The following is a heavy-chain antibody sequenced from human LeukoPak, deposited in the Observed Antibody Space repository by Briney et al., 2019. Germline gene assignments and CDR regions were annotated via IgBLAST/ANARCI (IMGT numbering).Heavy chain of an antibody. D-gene: IGHD6-6*01. CDR3: ARGLEYSSSVYAFDT. V-gene: IGHV3-48*01. CDR1: GFTFSSYS. J-gene: IGHJ3*02. CDR2: ISSSSSTI. Sequence: GGSLRLSCAASGFTFSSYSMNWVRQAPGKGLEWVSYISSSSSTIYYADSVKGRFTISRDNAKNSLYLQMNSLRAEDTAVYYCARGLEYSSSVYAFDTWGQGTMVTVSS.